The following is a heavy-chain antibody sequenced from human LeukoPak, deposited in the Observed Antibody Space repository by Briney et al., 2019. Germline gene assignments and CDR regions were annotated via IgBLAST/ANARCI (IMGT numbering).Heavy chain of an antibody. CDR3: ARAGSYGWYYFDY. CDR2: IYYSGST. V-gene: IGHV4-59*12. CDR1: GGSISSYY. D-gene: IGHD5-18*01. Sequence: SETLSLTCTVSGGSISSYYWSWIRQPPGKGLEWIGYIYYSGSTNYNPSLKSRVTISVDTSKNQFSLKLSSVTAADTAVYYCARAGSYGWYYFDYWGQGTLVTVSS. J-gene: IGHJ4*02.